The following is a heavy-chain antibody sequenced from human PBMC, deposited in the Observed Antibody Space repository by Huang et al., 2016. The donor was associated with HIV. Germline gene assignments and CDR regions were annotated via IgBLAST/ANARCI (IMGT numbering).Heavy chain of an antibody. CDR1: GFTFDDYA. CDR3: AKDYPIAAFSSGWFHAFDI. J-gene: IGHJ3*02. D-gene: IGHD6-19*01. V-gene: IGHV3-9*01. Sequence: EVQLVESGGGLVQPGRSLRLSCAASGFTFDDYAMHWVRQAPGKWLEGVSGSSWNSGSIGYAYSVKGRFTISRDNAKNSLYLQRNSLRAEDTALYYCAKDYPIAAFSSGWFHAFDIWGQGTMVTVSS. CDR2: SSWNSGSI.